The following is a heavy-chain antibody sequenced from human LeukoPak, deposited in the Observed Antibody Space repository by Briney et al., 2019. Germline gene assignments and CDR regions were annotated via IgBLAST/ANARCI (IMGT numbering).Heavy chain of an antibody. CDR3: ARGTQNYYYYGLDV. CDR2: FYRDGDT. J-gene: IGHJ6*02. CDR1: GFTVSSNY. Sequence: GGSLRLSCAASGFTVSSNYMSWVRQAPGKGLEGVSVFYRDGDTFYADSVKGRFTISRDNSKNTLHLQMDSLRAEDAAVYYCARGTQNYYYYGLDVWGQGTTVTVSS. V-gene: IGHV3-66*01.